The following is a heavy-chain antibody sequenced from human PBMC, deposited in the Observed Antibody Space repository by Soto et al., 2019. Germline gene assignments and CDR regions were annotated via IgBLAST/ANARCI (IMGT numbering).Heavy chain of an antibody. V-gene: IGHV5-51*07. CDR3: ARGFFRHRSTPDFEY. J-gene: IGHJ4*02. Sequence: LGAAQKISCQGLGYSYTISWIAPDHQMTGKGLEWMGIINPVDSDTRYSPSFQGQVTLSVDKSITTAYLQWSSLKASDTAMYYCARGFFRHRSTPDFEYWGLGTLVTVSS. CDR2: INPVDSDT. D-gene: IGHD3-3*01. CDR1: GYSYTISW.